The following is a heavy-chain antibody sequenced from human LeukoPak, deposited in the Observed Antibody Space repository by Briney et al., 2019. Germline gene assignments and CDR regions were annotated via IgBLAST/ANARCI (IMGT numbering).Heavy chain of an antibody. CDR3: ARVPFPSGSSLDY. D-gene: IGHD3-10*01. J-gene: IGHJ4*02. V-gene: IGHV4-34*01. CDR1: GGSFSGYY. CDR2: INHSGST. Sequence: SETLSLTCAVYGGSFSGYYCSWIRQPPGKGLEWIGEINHSGSTNYNPSLKSRVTISVDTSKNQFSLKLSSVTAADTAVYYCARVPFPSGSSLDYWGQGTLVTVSS.